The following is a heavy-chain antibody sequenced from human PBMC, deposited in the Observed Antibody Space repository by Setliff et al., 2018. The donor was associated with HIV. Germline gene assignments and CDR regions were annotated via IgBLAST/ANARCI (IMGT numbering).Heavy chain of an antibody. Sequence: SETLSLTCTVSGGSVSNYYWTWIRQSAGKGLEWIGHINTSGSTKCNPSLKSRLTMSVDSSGNQFSLTLTSVTAADTAVYYCANYIIGAGGRGNWGQGILVTVSS. CDR1: GGSVSNYY. CDR3: ANYIIGAGGRGN. D-gene: IGHD1-26*01. J-gene: IGHJ4*02. V-gene: IGHV4-4*07. CDR2: INTSGST.